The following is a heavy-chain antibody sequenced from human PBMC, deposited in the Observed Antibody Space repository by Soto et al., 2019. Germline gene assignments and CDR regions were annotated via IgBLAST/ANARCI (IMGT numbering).Heavy chain of an antibody. CDR2: IVVGSGNT. CDR3: AAGPEAGQYYYYGMDV. D-gene: IGHD6-19*01. CDR1: GFTFTSSA. V-gene: IGHV1-58*01. J-gene: IGHJ6*02. Sequence: SVKVSCKASGFTFTSSAVQWVRQARGQRLEWIGWIVVGSGNTNYAQKFQERVTITRDMSTSTAYMELSSLRSEDTAVYYCAAGPEAGQYYYYGMDVWGQGTTVTVSS.